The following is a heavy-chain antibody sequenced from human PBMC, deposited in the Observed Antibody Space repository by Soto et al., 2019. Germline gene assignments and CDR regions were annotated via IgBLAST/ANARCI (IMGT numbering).Heavy chain of an antibody. CDR1: GYTFTSYG. CDR3: ARDHWVGDIVTYGMDV. V-gene: IGHV1-18*04. D-gene: IGHD5-12*01. CDR2: ISAYNGNT. J-gene: IGHJ6*02. Sequence: GASVKVSCKASGYTFTSYGISWVRQAPGQGLEWMGWISAYNGNTNYAQKLQGRVTMTTDTSTSTAYMELRSLRSDDTAVYYCARDHWVGDIVTYGMDVWRHGTTVTVSS.